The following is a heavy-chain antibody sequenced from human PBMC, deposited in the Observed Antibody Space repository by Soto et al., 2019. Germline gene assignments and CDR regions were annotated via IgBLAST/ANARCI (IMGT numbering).Heavy chain of an antibody. CDR1: GFTFSSYA. J-gene: IGHJ5*02. CDR2: ISGSGGST. V-gene: IGHV3-23*01. Sequence: EVQLLESGGGLVQPGGSLRLSCAASGFTFSSYAMSWVRQAPGKGLEWVSAISGSGGSTYYADSVKGRFTISRDNSKNTLYLQMNSLRAEDTAVYYCAKERGCSGGSCYSGNWFDPWGQGTLVTVSS. CDR3: AKERGCSGGSCYSGNWFDP. D-gene: IGHD2-15*01.